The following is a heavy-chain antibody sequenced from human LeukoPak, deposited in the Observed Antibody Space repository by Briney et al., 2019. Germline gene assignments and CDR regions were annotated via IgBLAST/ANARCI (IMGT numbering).Heavy chain of an antibody. V-gene: IGHV3-66*02. D-gene: IGHD3-3*01. CDR3: ARDLWDATGY. J-gene: IGHJ4*02. CDR2: IYIGDST. Sequence: GGSLRLSCAAPGFSSNYMSWVRQAPGKGLEWVSVIYIGDSTYYADSVKGRFTISRDISKNTLYLQMNSLRPEDTAVYHCARDLWDATGYWGQGTLVTVSS. CDR1: GFSSNY.